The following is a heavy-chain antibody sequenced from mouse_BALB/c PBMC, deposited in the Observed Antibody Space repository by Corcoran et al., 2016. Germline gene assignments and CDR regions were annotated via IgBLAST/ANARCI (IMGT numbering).Heavy chain of an antibody. J-gene: IGHJ2*01. D-gene: IGHD2-2*01. CDR1: GYTFTSYV. CDR2: INPYNDGT. CDR3: ARAGLSHYFDY. V-gene: IGHV1S136*01. Sequence: EVQLQQSGPELVKPGASVKMSCKASGYTFTSYVMHLVKQKPGQGLEWIGYINPYNDGTKYNEKFKGKATLTSDKSSSTAYMELSSLTSEDSAVYSCARAGLSHYFDYWGQGTTLTVSS.